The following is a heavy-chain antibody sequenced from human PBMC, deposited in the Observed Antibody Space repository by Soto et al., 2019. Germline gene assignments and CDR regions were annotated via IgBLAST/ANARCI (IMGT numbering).Heavy chain of an antibody. J-gene: IGHJ5*02. CDR1: GFTFSTFN. CDR3: AREGEGHCISSSCLNWFDP. D-gene: IGHD2-2*01. Sequence: EVQLVESGGGLVQPGGSLRLSCAASGFTFSTFNMNWVRQAPGKGREWVSYISSSGSTIYYADSLKGQFTISRDNAKNSLNLQMNSLRDEDTAVYYCAREGEGHCISSSCLNWFDPWGQGTMVTVSS. CDR2: ISSSGSTI. V-gene: IGHV3-48*02.